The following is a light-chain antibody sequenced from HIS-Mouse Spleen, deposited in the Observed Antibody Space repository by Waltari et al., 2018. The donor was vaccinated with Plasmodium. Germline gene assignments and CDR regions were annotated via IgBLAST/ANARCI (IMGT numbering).Light chain of an antibody. Sequence: DIQMTQSPSTLSASVGDRVTITCLASQSISSWLAWYQQKPGKAPKLLIYKASSLEIGVPSRFSGSGSETEFTLTISSLQPDDFATYYCQQYNSYSYTFGQGTKLEIK. J-gene: IGKJ2*01. V-gene: IGKV1-5*03. CDR2: KAS. CDR3: QQYNSYSYT. CDR1: QSISSW.